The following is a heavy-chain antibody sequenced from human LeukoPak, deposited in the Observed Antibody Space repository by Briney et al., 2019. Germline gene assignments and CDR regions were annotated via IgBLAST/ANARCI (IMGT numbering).Heavy chain of an antibody. D-gene: IGHD3-3*01. Sequence: SVKVSCKASGGTFSSYAISWVRQAPGQGLEWMGGIIPIFGTANYAQKFQGRVTITADESTSTAYMELSSLRSEDTAVYYCARDYYDFWSGSGRNGSDYYYYYYYMDVWGKGTTVTVSS. CDR1: GGTFSSYA. V-gene: IGHV1-69*13. CDR3: ARDYYDFWSGSGRNGSDYYYYYYYMDV. J-gene: IGHJ6*03. CDR2: IIPIFGTA.